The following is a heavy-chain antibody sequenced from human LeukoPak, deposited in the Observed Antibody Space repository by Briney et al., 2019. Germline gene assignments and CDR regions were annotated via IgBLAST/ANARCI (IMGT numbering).Heavy chain of an antibody. CDR1: GGSISSSSYY. V-gene: IGHV4-39*02. D-gene: IGHD6-19*01. J-gene: IGHJ4*02. CDR3: AREGVAVAGTDY. CDR2: IYYSGST. Sequence: PSETLSLTRTVSGGSISSSSYYWGWIRQPPGKGLEWIGSIYYSGSTYYNPSLKSRVTISVDTSKNQFSLKLSSVAAADTAVYYCAREGVAVAGTDYWGQGTLVTVSS.